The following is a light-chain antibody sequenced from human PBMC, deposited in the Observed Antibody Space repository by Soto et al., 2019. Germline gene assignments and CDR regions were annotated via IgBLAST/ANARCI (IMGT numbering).Light chain of an antibody. CDR3: QQDYSYPQT. J-gene: IGKJ2*01. Sequence: AIRMTQSPSSLSASTGDRVTITCRASQGISSYLAWYQQKPGKAPKLLLYAASTLQSVVPSRFSGSGSGTDSTLTISCLQSEDFATYYCQQDYSYPQTFGQGTKLEIK. CDR1: QGISSY. CDR2: AAS. V-gene: IGKV1-8*01.